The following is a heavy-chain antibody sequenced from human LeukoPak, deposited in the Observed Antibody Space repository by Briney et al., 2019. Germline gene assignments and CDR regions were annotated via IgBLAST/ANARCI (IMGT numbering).Heavy chain of an antibody. D-gene: IGHD6-19*01. CDR2: IYYSGST. V-gene: IGHV4-31*01. CDR1: GGSISSGGYY. Sequence: PSQTLSLTCTVSGGSISSGGYYWSWIRQHPGKGLEWIGYIYYSGSTYYNPSLKSQVTISVDTSKNQFSLKLSSVTAADTAVYYCARGPGGWYGVFDYWGQGTLVTVSS. J-gene: IGHJ4*02. CDR3: ARGPGGWYGVFDY.